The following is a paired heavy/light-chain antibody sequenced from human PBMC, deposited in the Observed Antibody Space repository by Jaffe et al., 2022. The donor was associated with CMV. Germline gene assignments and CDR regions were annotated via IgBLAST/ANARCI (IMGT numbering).Light chain of an antibody. CDR3: LQYYGAPLT. J-gene: IGKJ4*01. Sequence: DIVMTQSPDSLAVSLGERATINCKSSQSLLSSSNNKNYLRWYQQKPGQPPKVLLSWASARESGVPDRFSGSGSGTEFTLTISSLQAEDVAVYYCLQYYGAPLTFGGGTKVEI. CDR2: WAS. CDR1: QSLLSSSNNKNY. V-gene: IGKV4-1*01.
Heavy chain of an antibody. CDR1: GFTFSSDW. V-gene: IGHV3-7*01. J-gene: IGHJ4*02. D-gene: IGHD3-3*01. Sequence: EVQLVESGGGLVQPGGSLRLSCGASGFTFSSDWMSWVRQAPGKGLEWVANIKDDGSEKYYVDSVKGRFTISRDNAKNSVYLQMNSLRIDDTAVYYCVTGFSLTYWGQGTLVTVSS. CDR2: IKDDGSEK. CDR3: VTGFSLTY.